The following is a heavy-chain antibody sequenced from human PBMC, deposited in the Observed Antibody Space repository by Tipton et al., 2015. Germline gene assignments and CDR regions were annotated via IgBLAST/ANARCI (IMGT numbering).Heavy chain of an antibody. V-gene: IGHV4-59*01. CDR2: ISYTENT. CDR1: GGSFSDYY. D-gene: IGHD5-24*01. J-gene: IGHJ6*02. Sequence: TLSLTCTVSGGSFSDYYWSWIRQPPGKGLEWIGYISYTENTHNNPSLKSRVTISLDTSKNQFSLTLNSVTAADTAVYYCARDLEHGMDVWGQGTTVTVSS. CDR3: ARDLEHGMDV.